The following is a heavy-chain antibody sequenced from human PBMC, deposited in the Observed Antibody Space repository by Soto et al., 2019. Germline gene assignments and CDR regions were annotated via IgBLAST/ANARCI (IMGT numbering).Heavy chain of an antibody. Sequence: QVQLVQSGPEVKKPGASVKVSCKASGYTFTTYAIHWVRQAPGQGREWMGWINAGNGNTEFSERVRGRVTITRDTSASTAHMELTGLTSEDTAVYYCARMFKSVGWLDPWGQGTLVTVSS. CDR1: GYTFTTYA. V-gene: IGHV1-3*01. CDR3: ARMFKSVGWLDP. J-gene: IGHJ5*02. D-gene: IGHD3-10*02. CDR2: INAGNGNT.